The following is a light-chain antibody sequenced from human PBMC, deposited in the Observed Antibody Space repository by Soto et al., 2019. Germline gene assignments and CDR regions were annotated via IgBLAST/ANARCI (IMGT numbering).Light chain of an antibody. J-gene: IGKJ5*01. CDR1: QSISSW. V-gene: IGKV1-39*01. CDR2: KAS. Sequence: IQMTQPPSSLSASVGHRVTITCRASQSISSWLAWYQQKPGKAPKLLIYKASSLESGVPSRFSGSGSGTDFTLTISSLQPEDFATYYCQQSYSTPPITFGQGTRLEIK. CDR3: QQSYSTPPIT.